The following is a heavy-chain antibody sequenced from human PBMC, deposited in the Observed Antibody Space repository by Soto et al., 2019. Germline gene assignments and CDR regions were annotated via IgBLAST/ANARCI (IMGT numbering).Heavy chain of an antibody. V-gene: IGHV3-23*01. D-gene: IGHD1-26*01. CDR3: AKDFGFDFIVGASIDY. CDR1: GFTFSSYA. CDR2: ISGSGGST. Sequence: PGGSLRLSCAASGFTFSSYAMSWVRQAPGKGLEWVSAISGSGGSTYYADSVKGRFTISRDNSKNTLYLQMNSLRAEDTAVYYCAKDFGFDFIVGASIDYWGQGTTVTVSS. J-gene: IGHJ4*03.